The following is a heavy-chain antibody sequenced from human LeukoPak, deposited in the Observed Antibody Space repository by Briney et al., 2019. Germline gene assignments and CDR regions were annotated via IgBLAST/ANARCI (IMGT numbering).Heavy chain of an antibody. CDR3: ARDLPRDHYYDSSGGDY. Sequence: ASVKVSCKASGYTFTSYGISWVRQAPGQGLEWMGWISAYNGNTNYAQKLQCRVTMTTDTSTSTAYMELRSLRSDDTAVYYCARDLPRDHYYDSSGGDYWGQGTLVTVSS. CDR2: ISAYNGNT. J-gene: IGHJ4*02. CDR1: GYTFTSYG. V-gene: IGHV1-18*01. D-gene: IGHD3-22*01.